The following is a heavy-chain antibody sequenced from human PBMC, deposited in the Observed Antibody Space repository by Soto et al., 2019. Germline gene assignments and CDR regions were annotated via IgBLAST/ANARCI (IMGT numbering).Heavy chain of an antibody. D-gene: IGHD2-15*01. V-gene: IGHV1-8*01. Sequence: QVQLVQSGAEVKKPGASVKVSCKASGYTFTSYDINWVRQATGQGLEWMGWMNPNSGNTGYAQKVQGRVTLTRNTSISTAYMELSSLRSEDTAVYYCARLVVAATYYYGMDVWGQGTTVTVSS. CDR2: MNPNSGNT. CDR3: ARLVVAATYYYGMDV. CDR1: GYTFTSYD. J-gene: IGHJ6*02.